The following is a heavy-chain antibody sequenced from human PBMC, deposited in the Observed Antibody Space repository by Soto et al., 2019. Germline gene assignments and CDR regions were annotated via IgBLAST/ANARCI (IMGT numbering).Heavy chain of an antibody. V-gene: IGHV1-69*01. CDR1: GGTFSSYA. D-gene: IGHD2-2*01. CDR2: IIPISETT. Sequence: VQLVQSGAEVKKPGSSVKVSCKASGGTFSSYAISWVRQAPGQGLEWMGGIIPISETTNYAQKFQGRVTITADESKSTAYMELSSLRSEDTAVYYCARSQGSSTSLEIYYYYYYGMDDWDQGTTVTVSS. CDR3: ARSQGSSTSLEIYYYYYYGMDD. J-gene: IGHJ6*02.